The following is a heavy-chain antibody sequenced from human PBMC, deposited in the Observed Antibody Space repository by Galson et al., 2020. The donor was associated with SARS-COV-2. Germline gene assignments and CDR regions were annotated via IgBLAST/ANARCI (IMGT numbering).Heavy chain of an antibody. CDR3: ARPSMGVFDY. CDR2: IYHSGST. Sequence: SETLSLTCAVSGYYISSGYYWGWIRQPPGKGLEWIGSIYHSGSTYYNPSLKSRVTISVDTSKNQFSLKLSSVTAADTAVYYCARPSMGVFDYWGQGTLVTVSS. CDR1: GYYISSGYY. J-gene: IGHJ4*02. V-gene: IGHV4-38-2*01. D-gene: IGHD3-16*01.